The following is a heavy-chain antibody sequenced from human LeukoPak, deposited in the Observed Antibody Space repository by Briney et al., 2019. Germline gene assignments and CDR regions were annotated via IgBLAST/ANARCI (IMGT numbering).Heavy chain of an antibody. D-gene: IGHD1-26*01. CDR3: ARDRVGATLVGRRENYYYMDV. CDR1: GYTFTGYY. V-gene: IGHV1-2*02. J-gene: IGHJ6*03. CDR2: INPNSGGT. Sequence: ASVKVSCKASGYTFTGYYMHWVRQAPGQGLEWMGWINPNSGGTNYAQKFQGRVTMTRDTSISTAYMELSRLRSDDTAVYCCARDRVGATLVGRRENYYYMDVWGKGTTVTVSS.